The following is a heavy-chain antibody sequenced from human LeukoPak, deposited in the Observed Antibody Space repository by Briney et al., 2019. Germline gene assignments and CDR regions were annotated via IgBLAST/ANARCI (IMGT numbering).Heavy chain of an antibody. J-gene: IGHJ4*02. V-gene: IGHV3-30-3*01. D-gene: IGHD2-15*01. CDR2: ISYDGRNK. CDR1: AFTFNNYA. Sequence: GGSLRLSCAASAFTFNNYAIHWVRQAPGKGLEWVGVISYDGRNKYYADSVKGRFTISRDNSKNTLYLQMNSLRAEDAAVYYCAKAPLGRCTGVICYYFDYWGQGTLVTVSS. CDR3: AKAPLGRCTGVICYYFDY.